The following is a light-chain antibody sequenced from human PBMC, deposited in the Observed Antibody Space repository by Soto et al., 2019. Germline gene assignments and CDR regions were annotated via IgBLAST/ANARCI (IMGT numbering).Light chain of an antibody. CDR1: QTVSNNY. J-gene: IGKJ4*02. Sequence: VLAQYTGPLSWSLGDRAPLCWEASQTVSNNYVGWYQQKRGQPPRLMYYASSSTAAGIPDRSGGGGAGTYFTLTISRLSHEGVVVYYCQQFSRYPLTFGGGTKVDIK. CDR2: ASS. CDR3: QQFSRYPLT. V-gene: IGKV3-20*01.